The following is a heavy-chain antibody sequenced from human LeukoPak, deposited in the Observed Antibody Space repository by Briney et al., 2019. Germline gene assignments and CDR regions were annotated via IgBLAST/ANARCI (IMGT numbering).Heavy chain of an antibody. V-gene: IGHV3-23*01. CDR2: ISGSGGST. J-gene: IGHJ5*02. CDR3: AKDREPIGDRGRSSWYRIGGAFDP. CDR1: GFTFSSYA. D-gene: IGHD6-13*01. Sequence: QAGGSLRLSCAPSGFTFSSYAMSWVRQAPGKGLEWVSAISGSGGSTYYADSVKGRFTISRDNSKNTLYLQMNSLRAEDTAVYYCAKDREPIGDRGRSSWYRIGGAFDPWGQGTLVTVSS.